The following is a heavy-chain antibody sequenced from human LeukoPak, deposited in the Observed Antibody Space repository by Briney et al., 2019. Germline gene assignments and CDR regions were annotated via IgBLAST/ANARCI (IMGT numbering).Heavy chain of an antibody. D-gene: IGHD2-2*01. CDR1: GFTFSSYE. Sequence: GGSLRLSCAASGFTFSSYEMNWVRQVPGKGLEWVSYISSSGSTIYYADSVKGRFTISRDNAKNSLYLQMNSLRAEDTAVYYCARSSVVPAAIYNSATDYWGQGTLVTVSS. CDR2: ISSSGSTI. J-gene: IGHJ4*02. CDR3: ARSSVVPAAIYNSATDY. V-gene: IGHV3-48*03.